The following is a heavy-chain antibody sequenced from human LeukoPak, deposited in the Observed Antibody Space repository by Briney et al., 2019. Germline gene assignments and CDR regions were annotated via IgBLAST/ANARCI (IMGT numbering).Heavy chain of an antibody. Sequence: PSETLSLTCTVSGGSISSYYWSWIRQPPGKGLEWIGYIYYGGSTNYNPSLKSRVTISVDTSKNQFSLKLSSVTAADTAVYYCARLLGAFDIWGQGTMVTVSS. J-gene: IGHJ3*02. CDR3: ARLLGAFDI. D-gene: IGHD2-15*01. CDR2: IYYGGST. CDR1: GGSISSYY. V-gene: IGHV4-59*01.